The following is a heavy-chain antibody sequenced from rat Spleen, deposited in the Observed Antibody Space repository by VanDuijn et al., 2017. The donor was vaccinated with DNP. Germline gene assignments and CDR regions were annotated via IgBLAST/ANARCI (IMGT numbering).Heavy chain of an antibody. V-gene: IGHV5-7*01. Sequence: EVQLVESGGGLVQPGRSLKLSCAVSRITFSDHNMAWVRQAPTKGLEWVATISSDGSDTYYRDSVKGRFTISRDNAKSTLYLQMDSLRSEDTATYYCASRPPPTRGPFDYWGQGVAVTVSS. J-gene: IGHJ2*01. CDR3: ASRPPPTRGPFDY. CDR2: ISSDGSDT. D-gene: IGHD1-4*01. CDR1: RITFSDHN.